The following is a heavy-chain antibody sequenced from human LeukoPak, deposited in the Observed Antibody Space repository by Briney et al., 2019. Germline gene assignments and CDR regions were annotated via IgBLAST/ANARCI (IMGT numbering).Heavy chain of an antibody. CDR2: IYNGGST. J-gene: IGHJ3*01. V-gene: IGHV4-31*03. CDR1: GGSISSDNYY. CDR3: ARDRPLDAFDV. Sequence: SGTLSLTCTVSGGSISSDNYYWSWIRQHPGKSLEWIGYIYNGGSTDYNPSLKSRVTISIDTPKNQFSLKLTSVTAADTAVYYCARDRPLDAFDVWGQGTMVTVSS.